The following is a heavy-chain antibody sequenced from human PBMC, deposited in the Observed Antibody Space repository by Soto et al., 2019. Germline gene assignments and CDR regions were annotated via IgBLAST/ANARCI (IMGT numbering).Heavy chain of an antibody. D-gene: IGHD1-26*01. J-gene: IGHJ4*02. CDR1: NFSISSGYY. Sequence: SETLSLTCVVSNFSISSGYYWGWIRQSPGKGLEWIASIYRSGTTSYNPSLKSRVTISVDPSKNQFSLMLTAVTAADTAVYYCARTHGGSYYSVFNYWGRGSLVTVYS. CDR2: IYRSGTT. V-gene: IGHV4-38-2*01. CDR3: ARTHGGSYYSVFNY.